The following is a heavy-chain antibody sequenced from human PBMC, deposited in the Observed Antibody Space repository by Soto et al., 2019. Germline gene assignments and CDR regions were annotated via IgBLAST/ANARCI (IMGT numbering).Heavy chain of an antibody. CDR2: IYPGDSDT. CDR1: GYSFTSYW. V-gene: IGHV5-51*01. D-gene: IGHD5-18*01. J-gene: IGHJ6*02. CDR3: ARQKWGRIQRKSNDYYGMDV. Sequence: PGESLKISCKGSGYSFTSYWIGWVRQMPGKGLEWMGIIYPGDSDTRYSPSFQGQVTISADKSISTAYLQWSSLKASDTAMYYCARQKWGRIQRKSNDYYGMDVWGQGTTVTVSS.